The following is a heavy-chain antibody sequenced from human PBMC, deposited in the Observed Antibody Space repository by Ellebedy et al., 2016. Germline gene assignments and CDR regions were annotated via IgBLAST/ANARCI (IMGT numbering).Heavy chain of an antibody. D-gene: IGHD2-21*02. CDR1: GFTVRTNY. CDR2: LYSGGST. V-gene: IGHV3-66*01. CDR3: ATPTYCGGDCSSHYGMDV. J-gene: IGHJ6*02. Sequence: GGSLRLSCAASGFTVRTNYMSWVRQAPGKGLEWVSVLYSGGSTNYSDSVKGRFIISRDNSKNTLYLQMNSLRAEDTAVYYCATPTYCGGDCSSHYGMDVWGQGTTVTVSS.